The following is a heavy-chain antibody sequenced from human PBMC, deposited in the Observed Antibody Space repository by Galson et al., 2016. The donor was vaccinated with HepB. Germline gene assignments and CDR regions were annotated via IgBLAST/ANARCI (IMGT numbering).Heavy chain of an antibody. Sequence: CAISGDSVSNKNVAWNWIRQSPSRGLEWLGGTYSKSKWHYDYADSVKSRITINPDTSKNQFSLQLSSVTPEDTAVYYCARAATALRSGRRTLAPRFYYNGMDVWGQGTTVTVSS. J-gene: IGHJ6*02. CDR2: TYSKSKWHY. V-gene: IGHV6-1*01. D-gene: IGHD5-12*01. CDR3: ARAATALRSGRRTLAPRFYYNGMDV. CDR1: GDSVSNKNVA.